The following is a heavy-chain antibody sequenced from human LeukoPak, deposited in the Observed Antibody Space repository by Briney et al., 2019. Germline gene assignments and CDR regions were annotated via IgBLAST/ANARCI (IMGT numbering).Heavy chain of an antibody. CDR2: ISYDGSNK. V-gene: IGHV3-30-3*01. CDR3: ARTLYLAVAAYYFDY. Sequence: GGSLRLSCAASGFTFSSYAMHWVRQAPGKGLEWVAVISYDGSNKYYADSVKGRFTISRDNSKNTLYLQMNGLRAEDTAVYYCARTLYLAVAAYYFDYWGQGTLVTVSS. J-gene: IGHJ4*02. D-gene: IGHD6-19*01. CDR1: GFTFSSYA.